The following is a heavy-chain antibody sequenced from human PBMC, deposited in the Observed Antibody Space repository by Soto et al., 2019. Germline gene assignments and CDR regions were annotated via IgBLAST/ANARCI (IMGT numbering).Heavy chain of an antibody. CDR2: INHSGST. V-gene: IGHV4-34*01. Sequence: SETLSLTCAVYGGSFSGYYWSWIRQPPGKGLEWIGEINHSGSTNYNPSPKSRVTISVDTSKNQFSLKLSSVTAADTAVYYCARWYAAGNPGRDYWGQRTLVIVSS. J-gene: IGHJ4*02. CDR1: GGSFSGYY. D-gene: IGHD6-13*01. CDR3: ARWYAAGNPGRDY.